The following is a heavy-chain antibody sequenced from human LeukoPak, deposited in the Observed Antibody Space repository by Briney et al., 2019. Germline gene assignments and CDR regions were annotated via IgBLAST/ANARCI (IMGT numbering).Heavy chain of an antibody. CDR3: AKGGDSYYSYYYMDV. CDR2: ISGSGGST. J-gene: IGHJ6*03. CDR1: GFTFSNLA. V-gene: IGHV3-23*01. Sequence: GGSLRLSCAASGFTFSNLAMTWVRQAPGKGLEWISAISGSGGSTYYADSVKGRFTISRDNSKNTLCLQMNSLRADDTAIYYCAKGGDSYYSYYYMDVWGQGTLVTVSS. D-gene: IGHD2-21*02.